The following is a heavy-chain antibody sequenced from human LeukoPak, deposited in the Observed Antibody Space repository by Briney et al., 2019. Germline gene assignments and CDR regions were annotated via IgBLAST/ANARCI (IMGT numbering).Heavy chain of an antibody. J-gene: IGHJ3*01. Sequence: GGSLRLSCAASGFTFSSYAMSWVRQAPGKGLEWVSTVTGGGTTYYADSVNGRFTISRDNSENTLSLQMGSLRAEDTARYYCASAGYCSGGSCKRGDFDVWGQGTMVTVSS. V-gene: IGHV3-23*01. CDR1: GFTFSSYA. CDR3: ASAGYCSGGSCKRGDFDV. CDR2: VTGGGTT. D-gene: IGHD2-15*01.